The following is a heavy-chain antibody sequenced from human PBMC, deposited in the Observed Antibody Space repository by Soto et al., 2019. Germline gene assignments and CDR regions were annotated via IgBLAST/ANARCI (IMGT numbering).Heavy chain of an antibody. Sequence: SVKVSCKASGGTFSSYAISWVRQAPGQGLEWMGGIIPIFGTANYAQKFQGRVTITAGESTSTAYMELSSLRSEDTAVYYCARVSGYNWNHYAGGFDYWGQGTLVTVSS. CDR3: ARVSGYNWNHYAGGFDY. D-gene: IGHD1-20*01. J-gene: IGHJ4*02. V-gene: IGHV1-69*13. CDR2: IIPIFGTA. CDR1: GGTFSSYA.